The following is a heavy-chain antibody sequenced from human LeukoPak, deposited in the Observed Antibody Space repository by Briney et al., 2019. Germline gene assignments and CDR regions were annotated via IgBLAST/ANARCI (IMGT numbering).Heavy chain of an antibody. D-gene: IGHD3-22*01. CDR1: GFTFSSYC. J-gene: IGHJ4*02. CDR3: ARDLTYHYDPTSDY. CDR2: IKKDGSEK. V-gene: IGHV3-7*01. Sequence: GGSLRLSCTASGFTFSSYCMSWVRQAPGKGLEWVANIKKDGSEKYYVDSVKGRFTISRDNAKTSLYLQMNSLRAEDTALYYCARDLTYHYDPTSDYWGQGTLVTVSS.